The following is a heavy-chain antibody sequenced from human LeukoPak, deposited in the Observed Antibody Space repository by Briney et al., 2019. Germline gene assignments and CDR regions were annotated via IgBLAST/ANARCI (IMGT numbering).Heavy chain of an antibody. J-gene: IGHJ6*02. CDR1: GFTFSSYW. Sequence: QPGGSLRLSCAASGFTFSSYWMSWVRQAPGKGLVWVSRINGDGRNINYADSVRGRFTISRDNAKNTLYLQMNTLRVEDTAVYYCTRDLMDYDVSTGLHHYYMDVWGQGTTVTVSS. CDR3: TRDLMDYDVSTGLHHYYMDV. V-gene: IGHV3-74*01. CDR2: INGDGRNI. D-gene: IGHD3-9*01.